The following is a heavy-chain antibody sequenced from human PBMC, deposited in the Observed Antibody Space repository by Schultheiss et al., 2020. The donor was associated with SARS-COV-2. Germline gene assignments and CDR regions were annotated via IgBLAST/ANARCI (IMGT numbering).Heavy chain of an antibody. V-gene: IGHV4-39*01. Sequence: SETLSLTCTVSGGSVSSGSYYWSWIRQPPGKGLEWIGSIYYSGSTYYNPSLKSRVTISVDTSKNQFSLKLSSVTAADTAVYYCAKSYNDFAGYYYGMDVWGQGTTVTVSS. D-gene: IGHD3-3*01. CDR3: AKSYNDFAGYYYGMDV. J-gene: IGHJ6*02. CDR2: IYYSGST. CDR1: GGSVSSGSYY.